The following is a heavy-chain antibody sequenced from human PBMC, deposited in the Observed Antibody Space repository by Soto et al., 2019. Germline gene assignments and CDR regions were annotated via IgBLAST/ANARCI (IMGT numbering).Heavy chain of an antibody. Sequence: VQLVESGGGLVQPGGPLRLSCAASGFIFSDHYMDWVRQAPGKGLEWVGRIKNKANSYTTEYAASAKGIFTISRDVSKNSLYLQMNSLKTEDTAVYYCTRFSLVGATGGRYFDYWGQGTLLTVSS. V-gene: IGHV3-72*01. CDR2: IKNKANSYTT. J-gene: IGHJ4*02. CDR3: TRFSLVGATGGRYFDY. CDR1: GFIFSDHY. D-gene: IGHD1-26*01.